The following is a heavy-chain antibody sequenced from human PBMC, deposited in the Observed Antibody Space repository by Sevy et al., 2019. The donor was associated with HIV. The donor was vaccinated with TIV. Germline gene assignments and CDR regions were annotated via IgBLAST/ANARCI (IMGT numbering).Heavy chain of an antibody. V-gene: IGHV3-30*04. D-gene: IGHD2-2*02. CDR3: ARDAAEGPYGDTWRSNWFDP. J-gene: IGHJ5*02. CDR2: ISYDGSYK. CDR1: GFAFDSYA. Sequence: GGSLRLSCAASGFAFDSYALYWVRQAPGKGLEWIAVISYDGSYKHYADSLKGRFTISRANSKNTLFLQMNSLITEDTAVYYCARDAAEGPYGDTWRSNWFDPWGQGTLVTVSS.